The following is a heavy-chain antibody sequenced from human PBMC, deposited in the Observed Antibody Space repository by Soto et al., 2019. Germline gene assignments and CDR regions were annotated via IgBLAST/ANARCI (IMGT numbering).Heavy chain of an antibody. CDR1: GGSISSYY. V-gene: IGHV4-59*12. J-gene: IGHJ4*02. CDR2: IYYSGST. Sequence: SETLSLTCTVSGGSISSYYWSWIRQPPGKGLEWIGYIYYSGSTNYNPSLKSRVTMSVDTSKNQFSLKLTSVTAADTAVYYCARGSDGDYYFDYWGQGTLVTVSS. D-gene: IGHD2-21*02. CDR3: ARGSDGDYYFDY.